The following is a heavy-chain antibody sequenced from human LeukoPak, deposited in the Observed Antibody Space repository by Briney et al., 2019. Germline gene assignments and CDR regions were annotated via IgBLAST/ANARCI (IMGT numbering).Heavy chain of an antibody. V-gene: IGHV3-74*01. CDR2: INSDGSST. CDR3: ARGMRVGATIDY. D-gene: IGHD1-26*01. Sequence: GGSLRLSCAASGFTFSSYSMNWVRQAPGKGLVWVSRINSDGSSTSYADSVKGRLTISRDNVKNTLYLQMSSLRVEDTDVYYCARGMRVGATIDYWGQGTLVTVSS. CDR1: GFTFSSYS. J-gene: IGHJ4*02.